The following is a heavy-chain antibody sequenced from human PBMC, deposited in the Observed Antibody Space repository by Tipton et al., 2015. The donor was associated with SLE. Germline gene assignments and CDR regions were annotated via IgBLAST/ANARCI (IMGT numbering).Heavy chain of an antibody. D-gene: IGHD3-10*01. CDR3: ARGDAGSYYRNFEG. CDR2: ITTGNGHT. Sequence: QSGAEVKKPGASVKVSCKASGYTFMSYAIHWVRQAPGQRLEWMGWITTGNGHTRYSQKFQGNVPITRDTSASTVYMELNSLRSEDTAVYFCARGDAGSYYRNFEGWGQGTLITVSS. J-gene: IGHJ4*02. V-gene: IGHV1-3*04. CDR1: GYTFMSYA.